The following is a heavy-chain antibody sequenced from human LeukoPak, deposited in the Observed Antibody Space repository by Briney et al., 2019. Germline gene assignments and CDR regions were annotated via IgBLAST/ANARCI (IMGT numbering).Heavy chain of an antibody. D-gene: IGHD6-13*01. CDR2: IYSGGST. Sequence: SGGPLRLSCAASGFSVSSNYMNWVRQAPGKGLEWVSVIYSGGSTYYADSVKGRFTISRDNSKNTLYLQMNSLRVEDTAVYYCAIAVAGTNYYSDYWGQGTLVTVSS. J-gene: IGHJ4*02. CDR3: AIAVAGTNYYSDY. V-gene: IGHV3-66*01. CDR1: GFSVSSNY.